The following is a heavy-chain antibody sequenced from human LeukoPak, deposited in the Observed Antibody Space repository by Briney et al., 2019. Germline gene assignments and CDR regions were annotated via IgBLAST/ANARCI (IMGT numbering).Heavy chain of an antibody. V-gene: IGHV6-1*01. CDR1: GVGVSNSSAA. CDR3: ARDLGDGYNWFDP. CDR2: TYYRSKWYT. Sequence: SQTLSLTCALSGVGVSNSSAAWNSIRQSASRGLEWLGRTYYRSKWYTDYSVSVKSQITINPDTSKNQFSLQLNSVTPEDTAVYYCARDLGDGYNWFDPWGQGTLVTVSS. J-gene: IGHJ5*02. D-gene: IGHD5-24*01.